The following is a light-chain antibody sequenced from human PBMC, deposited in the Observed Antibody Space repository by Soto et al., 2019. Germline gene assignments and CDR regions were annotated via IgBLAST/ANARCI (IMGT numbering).Light chain of an antibody. CDR1: HTVSSNY. CDR2: GAS. CDR3: QHASTSPILT. Sequence: VLTQSPGTLSVSPGERATLSCRASHTVSSNYLAWYQQKPGQAPRLLIYGASSMATGIPDRFSGSGSGTYCTLTGSRLELKEVGVHYGQHASTSPILTFGPGNKVYSK. V-gene: IGKV3-20*01. J-gene: IGKJ3*01.